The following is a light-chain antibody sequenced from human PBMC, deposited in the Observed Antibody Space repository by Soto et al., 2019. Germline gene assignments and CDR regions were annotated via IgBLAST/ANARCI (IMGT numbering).Light chain of an antibody. V-gene: IGKV4-1*01. CDR2: WAS. Sequence: DIVMTQSPDSLAVSLGERATINCKSSQSVLYSSNNNNYFAWYQQKAGQPPKLLIYWASTRESGVPDRFSGSGSGTDFTLTISSLQAEDVAVYYCQQYYSIPYTFGQGPKLEIK. CDR1: QSVLYSSNNNNY. J-gene: IGKJ2*01. CDR3: QQYYSIPYT.